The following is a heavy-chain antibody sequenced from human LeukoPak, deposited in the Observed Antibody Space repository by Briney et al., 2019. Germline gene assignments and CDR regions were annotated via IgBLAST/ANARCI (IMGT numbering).Heavy chain of an antibody. CDR1: GYTFTGYY. D-gene: IGHD3-22*01. V-gene: IGHV1-2*02. CDR3: ARGRSMIVVVRDAFDI. CDR2: INPNSGGT. J-gene: IGHJ3*02. Sequence: ASVKVSCKASGYTFTGYYMHWVRQAPGQGLEWMGWINPNSGGTNYAQKFQGRVTMTRDTSISTAYMELSRLRSDDTAVYYCARGRSMIVVVRDAFDIWVQATMVTVSS.